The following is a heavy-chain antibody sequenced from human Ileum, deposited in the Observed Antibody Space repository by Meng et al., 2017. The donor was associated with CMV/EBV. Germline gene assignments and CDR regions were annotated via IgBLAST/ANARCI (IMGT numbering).Heavy chain of an antibody. Sequence: QNPLEESGPTLVKPTATLTLTCTFSGFSLTTTGVAVGWIRQPPGKALEWLAIIYWDGDRRYNPSLRSRLTIMKDTSGNQVVLKMADMDPVDTATYYCAQTSTGNIPFSYLFDYWGQGALVTVSS. V-gene: IGHV2-5*02. J-gene: IGHJ4*02. CDR2: IYWDGDR. CDR1: GFSLTTTGVA. CDR3: AQTSTGNIPFSYLFDY. D-gene: IGHD3-10*01.